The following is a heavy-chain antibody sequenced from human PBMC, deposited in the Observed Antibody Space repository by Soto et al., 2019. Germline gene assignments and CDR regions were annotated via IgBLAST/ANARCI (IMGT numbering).Heavy chain of an antibody. CDR2: IYPGDSDT. V-gene: IGHV5-51*01. Sequence: PGESLKISCKGSGYSFTSYWIGWVRQMPGKGLEWMGIIYPGDSDTRYSPSFQGQVTISADKSSSTAYLQWSSLKASDTAMYYCAKIFDSSFYYFDYWGQGTLVTVSS. CDR1: GYSFTSYW. J-gene: IGHJ4*02. D-gene: IGHD3-22*01. CDR3: AKIFDSSFYYFDY.